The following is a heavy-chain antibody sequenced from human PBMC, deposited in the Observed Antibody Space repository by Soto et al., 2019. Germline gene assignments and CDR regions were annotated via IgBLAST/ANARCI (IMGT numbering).Heavy chain of an antibody. CDR3: AKSPSAFVAPDY. Sequence: GGSLRLSCAASRFTFSSYGMHWVRQAPGKGLEWVAVISYDGSSKYHADSVKGRFTISRDNSKNTLYLQMNSLRAEDTAVYYCAKSPSAFVAPDYWGQGTLVTVSS. J-gene: IGHJ4*02. CDR1: RFTFSSYG. D-gene: IGHD3-3*02. CDR2: ISYDGSSK. V-gene: IGHV3-30*18.